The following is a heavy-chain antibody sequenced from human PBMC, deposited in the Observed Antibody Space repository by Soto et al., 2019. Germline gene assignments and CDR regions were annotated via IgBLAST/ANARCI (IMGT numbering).Heavy chain of an antibody. V-gene: IGHV2-5*02. CDR1: GFSLSTRGVG. D-gene: IGHD3-10*01. Sequence: QITLKESGPTLVKPTQTLTLTCTFSGFSLSTRGVGVGWIRQPPGKALEWLALIYWDDNKLYSPSLKSRLTVTKDTSKNQVVLTMTNMDPVDTATYYCAHRRGFGELLYWGQGTLVTVSS. J-gene: IGHJ4*02. CDR3: AHRRGFGELLY. CDR2: IYWDDNK.